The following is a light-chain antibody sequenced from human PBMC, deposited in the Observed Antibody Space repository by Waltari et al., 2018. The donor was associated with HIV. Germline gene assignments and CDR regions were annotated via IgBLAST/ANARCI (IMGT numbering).Light chain of an antibody. Sequence: QSVLTQPPSVSGAPGQRVTISCTGGTSNIGAGYAVHWYQHLPRAAPKLVCYRNNTRPSGVPDRFSGSKSGASASLAIAGLQAEDEADYYCQSYDNSLRGSIFGGGTKLTVL. CDR3: QSYDNSLRGSI. V-gene: IGLV1-40*01. CDR1: TSNIGAGYA. J-gene: IGLJ2*01. CDR2: RNN.